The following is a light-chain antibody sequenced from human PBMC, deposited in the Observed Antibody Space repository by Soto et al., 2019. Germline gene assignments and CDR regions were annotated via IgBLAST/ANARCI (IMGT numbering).Light chain of an antibody. V-gene: IGKV3-20*01. CDR3: QQYGSSPLLT. CDR2: GAS. J-gene: IGKJ4*01. Sequence: EIVLTQSPGTLSLSPGERATLSCRASQSVSSRYLAGNRQKPGQAPRLLIFGASSRATGIPDRFSGSGSGTDFTLTISRLEPEDFAVYYCQQYGSSPLLTFGGGTKVEIK. CDR1: QSVSSRY.